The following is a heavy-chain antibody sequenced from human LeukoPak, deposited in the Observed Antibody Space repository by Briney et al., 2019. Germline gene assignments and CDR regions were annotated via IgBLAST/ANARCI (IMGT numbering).Heavy chain of an antibody. V-gene: IGHV3-20*04. CDR1: GFTFDDYG. CDR2: INWIGGST. J-gene: IGHJ6*04. CDR3: AELGITMIGGV. D-gene: IGHD3-10*02. Sequence: RPGGSLRLSCAASGFTFDDYGMTWVRQAPGKGLEWVSGINWIGGSTGYADSVKGRFTISRDNAKNSLYLQMNSLRAEDTAVYYCAELGITMIGGVWGKGTTVTISS.